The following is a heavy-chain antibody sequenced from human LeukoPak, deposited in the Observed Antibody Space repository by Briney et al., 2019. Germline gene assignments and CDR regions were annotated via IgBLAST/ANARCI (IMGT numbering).Heavy chain of an antibody. V-gene: IGHV4-59*01. CDR2: IHYSGST. Sequence: PSETLSLPCTVSGASISSYYWSWIRQPPGKGLEWIGYIHYSGSTNYSPSLKSRVTISLDTSKNHFSLKLSSVTAADTAIYYCASHTETFDYWGQGTLVTVSS. CDR1: GASISSYY. J-gene: IGHJ4*02. CDR3: ASHTETFDY.